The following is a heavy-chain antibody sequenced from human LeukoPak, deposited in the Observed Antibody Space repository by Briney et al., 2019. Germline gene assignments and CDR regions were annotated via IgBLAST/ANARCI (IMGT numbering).Heavy chain of an antibody. CDR1: GGSISSYY. CDR2: IYYSGST. CDR3: ARDRIAVAATSHYYYYYGMDV. D-gene: IGHD6-19*01. J-gene: IGHJ6*02. Sequence: SETLSPTCTVSGGSISSYYWSWIRQPPGKGLEWIGYIYYSGSTNYNPSLKSRVTISVDTSKNQFSLKLSSVTAADTAVYYCARDRIAVAATSHYYYYYGMDVWGQGTTVTVSS. V-gene: IGHV4-59*01.